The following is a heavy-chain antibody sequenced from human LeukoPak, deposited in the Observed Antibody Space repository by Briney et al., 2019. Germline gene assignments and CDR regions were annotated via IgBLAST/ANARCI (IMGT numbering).Heavy chain of an antibody. D-gene: IGHD2-2*02. J-gene: IGHJ5*02. CDR2: IYYSGST. Sequence: SETLSLTCTVSGGSISSGDYYWSWIRQPPGKGLEWIGYIYYSGSTYYNPSLKSRVTISVDTSKNQFSLKLSSVTAADTAVYYCARVAVVVPAAIAGWFDPWGQGTLVTVSS. CDR1: GGSISSGDYY. V-gene: IGHV4-30-4*01. CDR3: ARVAVVVPAAIAGWFDP.